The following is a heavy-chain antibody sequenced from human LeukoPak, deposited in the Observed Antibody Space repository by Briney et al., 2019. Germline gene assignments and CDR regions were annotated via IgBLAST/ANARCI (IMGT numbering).Heavy chain of an antibody. D-gene: IGHD2-2*01. CDR2: IYSSGST. CDR1: GGSISSYY. CDR3: ARGQYHLLYWYFDL. V-gene: IGHV4-4*07. J-gene: IGHJ2*01. Sequence: PSETLSLTCTVSGGSISSYYWSWIRQPAGKGMEWIGRIYSSGSTNYNPSLKSRVTMSVDTSKNQFSLKLSSVTAADTAVYYCARGQYHLLYWYFDLWGRGTLVTVSS.